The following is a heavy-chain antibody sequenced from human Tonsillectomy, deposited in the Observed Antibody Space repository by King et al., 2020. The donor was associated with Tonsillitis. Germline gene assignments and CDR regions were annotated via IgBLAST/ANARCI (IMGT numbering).Heavy chain of an antibody. Sequence: VQLVESGGGVVQPGRSLRLSCAASGFTFSPYTMHWVRQAPGKGLEWVAVISYDGSNKYYADSVKGRFTISRDNSKNTLSLQMNSLRAEDTAVYYCARDSRPWIQLWSKPPGAYYYYGMDVWGQGPTVTVSS. CDR3: ARDSRPWIQLWSKPPGAYYYYGMDV. V-gene: IGHV3-30*04. CDR2: ISYDGSNK. J-gene: IGHJ6*02. D-gene: IGHD5-18*01. CDR1: GFTFSPYT.